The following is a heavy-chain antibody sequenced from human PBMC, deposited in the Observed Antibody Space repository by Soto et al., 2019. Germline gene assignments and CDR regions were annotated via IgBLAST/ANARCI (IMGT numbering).Heavy chain of an antibody. Sequence: WESLKISCKGSGYSFTSYWIGWVRQMPGKGLEWMGIIYPGDSDTRYSPSFQGQVTISADKSISTAYLQWSSLKASDTAMYYCARLYGSGSYTRYYFDYWGQGTLVTVSS. V-gene: IGHV5-51*01. CDR3: ARLYGSGSYTRYYFDY. D-gene: IGHD3-10*01. CDR2: IYPGDSDT. J-gene: IGHJ4*02. CDR1: GYSFTSYW.